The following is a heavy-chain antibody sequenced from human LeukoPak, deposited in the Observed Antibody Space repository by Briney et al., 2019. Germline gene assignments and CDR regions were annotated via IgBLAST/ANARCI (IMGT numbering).Heavy chain of an antibody. CDR2: IYYSGST. Sequence: PSETLSLTRTVSGGSISSSSYYWGWIRQPPGKGLEWIGSIYYSGSTYYNPSLKSRVTISVDTSKNQFSLKLSSVTAADTAVYYCATSGRLNWFDPWGQGTLVTVSS. D-gene: IGHD3-22*01. CDR3: ATSGRLNWFDP. V-gene: IGHV4-39*01. J-gene: IGHJ5*02. CDR1: GGSISSSSYY.